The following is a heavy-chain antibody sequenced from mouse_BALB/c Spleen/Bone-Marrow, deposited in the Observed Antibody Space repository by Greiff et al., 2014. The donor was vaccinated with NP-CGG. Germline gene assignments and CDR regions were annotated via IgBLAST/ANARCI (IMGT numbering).Heavy chain of an antibody. D-gene: IGHD1-1*01. Sequence: EVQLQQSGAELVKPGASVKLSCTASGFNIKDTYMHWVKQRPEQGLEWIGRIDPANGNTKYDPKFQGKATITADTSSNTAYLQLSSLTSGETAVYYCATYYYGSSWGFAYWGQGTPVTVSA. CDR2: IDPANGNT. V-gene: IGHV14-3*02. CDR3: ATYYYGSSWGFAY. J-gene: IGHJ3*01. CDR1: GFNIKDTY.